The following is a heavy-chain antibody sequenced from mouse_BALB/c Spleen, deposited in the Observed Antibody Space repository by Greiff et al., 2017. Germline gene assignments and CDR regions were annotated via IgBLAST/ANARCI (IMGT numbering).Heavy chain of an antibody. CDR3: ARPYYYGSSYDAMDY. CDR2: ISTYYGDA. D-gene: IGHD1-1*01. J-gene: IGHJ4*01. V-gene: IGHV1S137*01. CDR1: GYTFTDYA. Sequence: VQLQQSGAELVRPGVSVKISCKGSGYTFTDYAMHWVKQSHAKSLEWIGVISTYYGDASYNQKFKGKATMTVDKSSSTAYMELARLTSEDSAIYYCARPYYYGSSYDAMDYWGQGTSVTVSS.